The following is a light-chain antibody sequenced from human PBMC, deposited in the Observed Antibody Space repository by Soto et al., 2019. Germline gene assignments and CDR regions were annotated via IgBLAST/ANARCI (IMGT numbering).Light chain of an antibody. Sequence: DIQMTQSPSTLSASVGDRVTITCRASQSISSWLAWYQQKPGKAPKLLIYKASSLESGVPSRFSGSGPGTDFTLTISSLEPEDFAVYDCQQRSNWPITFGQGTRREIK. J-gene: IGKJ5*01. CDR1: QSISSW. CDR2: KAS. CDR3: QQRSNWPIT. V-gene: IGKV1-5*03.